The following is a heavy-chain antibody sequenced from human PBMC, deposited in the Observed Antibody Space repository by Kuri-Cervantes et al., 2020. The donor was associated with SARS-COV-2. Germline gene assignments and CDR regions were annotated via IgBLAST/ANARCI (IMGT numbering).Heavy chain of an antibody. CDR1: GGTFSSYA. CDR3: ARGPHNAFDI. J-gene: IGHJ3*02. CDR2: IIPIFGTA. Sequence: SVKVSCKASGGTFSSYAISWVRQAPGQGLECMVGIIPIFGTANYAQKFQGRVTITTDESTSTAYMELSSLRSEDTAVYYCARGPHNAFDIWGQGTMVTVSS. V-gene: IGHV1-69*05.